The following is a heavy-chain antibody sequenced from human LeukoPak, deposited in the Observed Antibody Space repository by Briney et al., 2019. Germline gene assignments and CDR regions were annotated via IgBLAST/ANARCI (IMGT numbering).Heavy chain of an antibody. D-gene: IGHD3-10*01. J-gene: IGHJ4*02. CDR1: GGSFSGYY. V-gene: IGHV4-34*01. CDR2: INHSGST. CDR3: ARRYYYGSGSYHFYYFDY. Sequence: SETLSLTCAVYGGSFSGYYWSWIRQPPGKGLEWIGEINHSGSTNYNPSLKSRVTISVDTSKNQFSLKLSSVTAADTAVYYCARRYYYGSGSYHFYYFDYWGQGTLVTVSS.